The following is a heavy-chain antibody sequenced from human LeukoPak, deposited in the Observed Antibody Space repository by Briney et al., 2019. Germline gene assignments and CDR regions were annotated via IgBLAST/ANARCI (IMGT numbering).Heavy chain of an antibody. J-gene: IGHJ4*02. CDR1: GGSISSYY. V-gene: IGHV4-59*01. CDR2: IYYSGST. CDR3: AREGVSSGFFDY. D-gene: IGHD3-22*01. Sequence: ASETLSLTCTVSGGSISSYYWSWIRQPPGKGLEWIGYIYYSGSTNYNPSLKSRVTISVDTSKNQFSLKLSSVTAADTAVYYCAREGVSSGFFDYWGQGTLVTVSS.